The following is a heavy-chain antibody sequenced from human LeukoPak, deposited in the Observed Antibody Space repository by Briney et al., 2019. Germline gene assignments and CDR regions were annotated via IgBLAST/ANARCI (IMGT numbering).Heavy chain of an antibody. J-gene: IGHJ3*02. V-gene: IGHV5-51*01. CDR1: GYSFTSYW. D-gene: IGHD2-15*01. Sequence: GESLKISCKGSGYSFTSYWIGWVRQMPGKGLEWMGIIYPGDSDTRYSPSFQGQVTISADKSISTACLQWSSLKASDTAMYYCARHKPLPYCSGGSCYPNAFDIWGQGTMVTVSS. CDR3: ARHKPLPYCSGGSCYPNAFDI. CDR2: IYPGDSDT.